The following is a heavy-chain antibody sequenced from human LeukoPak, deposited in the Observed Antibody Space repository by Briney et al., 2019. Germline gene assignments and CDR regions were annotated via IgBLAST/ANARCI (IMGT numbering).Heavy chain of an antibody. D-gene: IGHD3-22*01. Sequence: GGSLRLSCAASGFTFDDYARHGGRQAPGKGLEWVSLISWDGGSTYYADSVKGRFTTSRDNSKNSLYLQMNSLRAEDTALYYCAKESSGYYEYWGQGTLVTVSS. V-gene: IGHV3-43D*03. CDR2: ISWDGGST. CDR1: GFTFDDYA. J-gene: IGHJ4*02. CDR3: AKESSGYYEY.